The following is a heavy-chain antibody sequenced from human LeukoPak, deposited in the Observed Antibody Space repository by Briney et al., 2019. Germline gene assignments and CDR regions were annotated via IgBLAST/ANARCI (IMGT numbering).Heavy chain of an antibody. CDR1: GYTFTGYY. J-gene: IGHJ5*02. CDR3: ARAGWELLGWFDP. V-gene: IGHV1-2*02. Sequence: ASVKVSCKASGYTFTGYYMRWVRQAPGQGLEWMGWINPNSGGTNYAQKFQGRVTMTRDTSISTAYMELSRLRSDDTAVYYCARAGWELLGWFDPWGQGTLVTVSS. D-gene: IGHD1-26*01. CDR2: INPNSGGT.